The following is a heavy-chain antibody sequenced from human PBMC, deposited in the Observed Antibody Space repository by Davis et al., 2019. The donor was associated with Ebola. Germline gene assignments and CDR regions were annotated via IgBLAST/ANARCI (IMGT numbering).Heavy chain of an antibody. V-gene: IGHV3-7*01. CDR3: VRDGWGSLFDY. CDR1: GIDFGTSI. J-gene: IGHJ4*02. Sequence: GESLKISCIVSGIDFGTSIMHWVRQAPGKGLEWVAHIKEDGSVKDYVDSVKGRFTISRDNAKNSVYLQMNSLGVEDTAVYYCVRDGWGSLFDYWGQGTLVTVSS. CDR2: IKEDGSVK. D-gene: IGHD7-27*01.